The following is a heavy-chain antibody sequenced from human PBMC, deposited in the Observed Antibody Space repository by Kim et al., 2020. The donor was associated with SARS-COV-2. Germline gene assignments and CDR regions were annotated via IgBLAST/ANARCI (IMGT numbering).Heavy chain of an antibody. V-gene: IGHV4-59*01. D-gene: IGHD6-13*01. Sequence: NYTPSLKRRVTISVDTSKNQFSLKLSSVTAAYTAVYYCARVGSGIAAADYWGQGTLVTVSS. CDR3: ARVGSGIAAADY. J-gene: IGHJ4*02.